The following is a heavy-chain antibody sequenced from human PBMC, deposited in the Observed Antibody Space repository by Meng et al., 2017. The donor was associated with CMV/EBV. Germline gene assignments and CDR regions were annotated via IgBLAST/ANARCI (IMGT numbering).Heavy chain of an antibody. D-gene: IGHD3-3*01. CDR3: ARDPDYDFWSGYSPLDY. V-gene: IGHV3-21*01. CDR1: GFTFSSYS. J-gene: IGHJ4*02. Sequence: GESLKISCAASGFTFSSYSMNWVRQAPGKGLEWVSSISSSSSYIYYADSVKGRFTISGDNAKNSLYLQMNSLRAEDTAVYYCARDPDYDFWSGYSPLDYWGQGTLVTVSS. CDR2: ISSSSSYI.